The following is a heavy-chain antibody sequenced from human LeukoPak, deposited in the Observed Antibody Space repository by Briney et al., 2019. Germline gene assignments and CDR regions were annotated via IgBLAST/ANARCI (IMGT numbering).Heavy chain of an antibody. D-gene: IGHD1-26*01. Sequence: GASVKVSCKASGGTFSSYAISWVRQAPGQGLEWTGRIIPIFGIANYAQKFQGRVTITADKSTSTAYMELSSLRSEDTAVYYCARAPYSGSYYLFDYWGQGTLVTVSS. J-gene: IGHJ4*02. CDR1: GGTFSSYA. CDR3: ARAPYSGSYYLFDY. V-gene: IGHV1-69*04. CDR2: IIPIFGIA.